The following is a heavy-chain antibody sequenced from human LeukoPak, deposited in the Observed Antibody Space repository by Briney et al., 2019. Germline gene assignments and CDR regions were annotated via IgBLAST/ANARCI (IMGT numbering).Heavy chain of an antibody. V-gene: IGHV4-39*07. J-gene: IGHJ4*02. CDR2: INYSGNT. CDR1: GGSISSSSYY. D-gene: IGHD5-18*01. Sequence: SETLSLTCTVSGGSISSSSYYWGWIRQPPGKGLQWIGSINYSGNTYYNPSLKSRVTISVDTSKNQFSLKLSSVTAADTAVYYCASGYSYDLFDYWGQGTLVTVSS. CDR3: ASGYSYDLFDY.